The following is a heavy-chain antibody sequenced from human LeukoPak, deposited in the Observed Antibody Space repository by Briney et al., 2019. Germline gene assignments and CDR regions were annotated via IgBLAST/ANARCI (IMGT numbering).Heavy chain of an antibody. CDR2: IIPIFGTA. J-gene: IGHJ6*03. Sequence: ASVKVSCKASGGTFSSYAISWVRQAPGQGLEWMGGIIPIFGTANYAQKFQGRVTITADESTSTAYMELSSLRSEDTAVYYCAIGSLLSPLHTPLPYYYYYMDVWGKGTTVTVSS. CDR1: GGTFSSYA. CDR3: AIGSLLSPLHTPLPYYYYYMDV. V-gene: IGHV1-69*13.